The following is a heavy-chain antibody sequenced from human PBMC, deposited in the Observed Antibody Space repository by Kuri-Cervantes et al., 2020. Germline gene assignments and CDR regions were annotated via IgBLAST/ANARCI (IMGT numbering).Heavy chain of an antibody. CDR1: GGSISSSNW. CDR3: AGDPSLGLERRGMGY. D-gene: IGHD1-1*01. Sequence: SETLSLTCTVSGGSISSSNWWSWVRQPPGKGLEWIGEIYHSGSTNYNPSLKSRVTISVDKSKNQFSLKLSSVTAADTAVYYCAGDPSLGLERRGMGYWGQGTLVTVSS. J-gene: IGHJ4*02. V-gene: IGHV4-4*02. CDR2: IYHSGST.